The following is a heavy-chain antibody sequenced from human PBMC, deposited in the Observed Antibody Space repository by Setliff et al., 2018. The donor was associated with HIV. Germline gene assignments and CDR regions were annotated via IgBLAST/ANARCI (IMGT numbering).Heavy chain of an antibody. D-gene: IGHD5-12*01. V-gene: IGHV4-4*09. J-gene: IGHJ4*02. CDR1: DNSITNYY. Sequence: LSLTCTVSDNSITNYYWSWIRQPPGKGLEWIGYIYTSGSTNYNPSLKSRVTISVDTSKNQFSLKLSSVTAADTAVYYCARRAPGGGYGPAWYFDYWGQGTLVTVS. CDR2: IYTSGST. CDR3: ARRAPGGGYGPAWYFDY.